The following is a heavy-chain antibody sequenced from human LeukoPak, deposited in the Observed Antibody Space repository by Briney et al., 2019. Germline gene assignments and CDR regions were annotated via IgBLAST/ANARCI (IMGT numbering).Heavy chain of an antibody. Sequence: PGGSLRLSCAASGFIFSSYSMNWVRQAPGKGLEWVSSISSSSSYIYYADSVKGRFTISRDNAKNSLYLQMSSLRAEDTAVYYCAREIYCSSTSCYRAYYMDVWGKGTTVTVSS. J-gene: IGHJ6*03. CDR1: GFIFSSYS. CDR3: AREIYCSSTSCYRAYYMDV. D-gene: IGHD2-2*02. V-gene: IGHV3-21*01. CDR2: ISSSSSYI.